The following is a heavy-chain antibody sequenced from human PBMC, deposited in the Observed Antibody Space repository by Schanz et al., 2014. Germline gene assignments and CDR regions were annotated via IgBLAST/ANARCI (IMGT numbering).Heavy chain of an antibody. D-gene: IGHD2-2*01. CDR2: IKHDGSVK. Sequence: DVQLVDSGGGLVQPGGSLRLSCAASGFTFSDYWMSWVRQAPGKGPEWVANIKHDGSVKDYVDSVEGRFTISRDNAKNSLFLQMNSLRAEDTAVYYCARAGYDADNWFDPWGQGTLVTVSS. CDR1: GFTFSDYW. J-gene: IGHJ5*02. V-gene: IGHV3-7*02. CDR3: ARAGYDADNWFDP.